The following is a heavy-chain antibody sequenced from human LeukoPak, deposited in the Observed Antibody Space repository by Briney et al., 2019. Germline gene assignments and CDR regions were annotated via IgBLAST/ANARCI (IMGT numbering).Heavy chain of an antibody. J-gene: IGHJ6*02. CDR3: ARVQIAVAGFVARGYYGMDV. Sequence: SETLSLTCTVSGGSISSYYWSWIRQPPGKGLEWIGYIYYSGSTNYNPSLKSRVTISVDTSNNQFSPKLSSVTAADTAVYYCARVQIAVAGFVARGYYGMDVWGQGTTVTVSS. V-gene: IGHV4-59*08. CDR1: GGSISSYY. D-gene: IGHD6-19*01. CDR2: IYYSGST.